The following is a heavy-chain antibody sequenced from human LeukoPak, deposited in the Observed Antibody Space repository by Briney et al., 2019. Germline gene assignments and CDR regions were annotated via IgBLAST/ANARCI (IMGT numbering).Heavy chain of an antibody. J-gene: IGHJ4*02. Sequence: PGGSLRLSCAASGFTFSSYAIHWVRQAPGKGLEWVALISYDGSINYHADSVKGRFAISRDNSKNTLYLQMNSLRAEDTAVYYCARGYGSGWYFDYWGQGTLVTVST. CDR3: ARGYGSGWYFDY. D-gene: IGHD6-19*01. CDR2: ISYDGSIN. CDR1: GFTFSSYA. V-gene: IGHV3-30*09.